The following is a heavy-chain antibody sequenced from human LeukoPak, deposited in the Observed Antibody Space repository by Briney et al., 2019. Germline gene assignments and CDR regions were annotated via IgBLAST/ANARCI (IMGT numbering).Heavy chain of an antibody. CDR2: IRYDGSNK. Sequence: GGSLRLSCAASGVTFSSYGMHWVRQAPGKGLEWVAFIRYDGSNKYYADSVKGRFTISRDNSKNTLYLQMNSLRAEDTAVYYCAYYGSGSYYNYYYYMDVWGKGTTVTVSS. CDR1: GVTFSSYG. J-gene: IGHJ6*03. D-gene: IGHD3-10*01. CDR3: AYYGSGSYYNYYYYMDV. V-gene: IGHV3-30*02.